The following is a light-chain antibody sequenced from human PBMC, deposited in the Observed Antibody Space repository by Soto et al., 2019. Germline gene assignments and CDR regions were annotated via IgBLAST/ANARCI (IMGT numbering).Light chain of an antibody. CDR2: GAY. CDR1: ESVSSSY. Sequence: ELVLTQSPGTLSLSPGERATLSCRASESVSSSYLAWNQQKPGQAPRLLIYGAYSRATGIPDRFSGSGSGTDFTLTINRLEPEYFAVYYCQHYGSSSLTFGGGTKVEIK. CDR3: QHYGSSSLT. J-gene: IGKJ4*01. V-gene: IGKV3-20*01.